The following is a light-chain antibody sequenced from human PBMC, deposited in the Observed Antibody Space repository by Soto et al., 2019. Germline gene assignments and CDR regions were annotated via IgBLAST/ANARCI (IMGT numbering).Light chain of an antibody. J-gene: IGLJ3*02. CDR1: SGHSSYA. Sequence: QPVLTQSPSASASLGASVKLTCTLSSGHSSYAIAWHQQQPEKGPRYLMRLNSDGSHTKGDGIPDRFSGSSSGAERYLTISSLQSDDEADYYCQTWGTGIWVFGGGTKLTVL. V-gene: IGLV4-69*01. CDR3: QTWGTGIWV. CDR2: LNSDGSH.